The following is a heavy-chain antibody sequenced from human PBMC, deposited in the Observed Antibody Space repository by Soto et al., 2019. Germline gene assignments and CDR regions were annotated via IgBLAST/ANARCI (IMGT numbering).Heavy chain of an antibody. CDR2: INHSGST. CDR3: ARRKYYYYYYGMDV. CDR1: GGSFSGYY. V-gene: IGHV4-34*01. Sequence: SSETLSLTCAVYGGSFSGYYWSWIRQPPGKGLEWIGEINHSGSTNYNPSLKSRVTISVDTSKNQFSLKLSSVTAADTAVYYCARRKYYYYYYGMDVWGQGTTVTVSS. J-gene: IGHJ6*02.